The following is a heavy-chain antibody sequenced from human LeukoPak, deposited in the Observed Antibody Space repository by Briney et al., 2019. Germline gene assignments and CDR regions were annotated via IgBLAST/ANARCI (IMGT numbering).Heavy chain of an antibody. Sequence: ASVKVSCKASGYTFTNYAISWVRQAPRQGLEWMGWISAHTGNINYAQKFQGRVTMTTDTSTSTAYMELRSLISDDTAVYYCARVTEAGNLFDPWGQGTLVTVSS. CDR1: GYTFTNYA. J-gene: IGHJ5*02. D-gene: IGHD2-8*02. CDR2: ISAHTGNI. CDR3: ARVTEAGNLFDP. V-gene: IGHV1-18*01.